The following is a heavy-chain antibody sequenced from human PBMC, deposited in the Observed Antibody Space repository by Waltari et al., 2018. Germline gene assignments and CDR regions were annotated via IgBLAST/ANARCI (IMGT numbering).Heavy chain of an antibody. CDR2: INHSGST. Sequence: QVQLQQWGAGLLKPSETLSLTCAVYGGSFSGYYWSWIRQPPGKGLEWIGEINHSGSTNYNPSLKSRVTISVDTSKNQFSLKLSSVTAADTAVYYCARGVRDSWYYYMDVWGKGTTVTVSS. D-gene: IGHD2-15*01. CDR3: ARGVRDSWYYYMDV. V-gene: IGHV4-34*01. J-gene: IGHJ6*03. CDR1: GGSFSGYY.